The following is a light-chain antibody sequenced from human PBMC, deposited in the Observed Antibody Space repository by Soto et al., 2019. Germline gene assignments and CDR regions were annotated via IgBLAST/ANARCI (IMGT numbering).Light chain of an antibody. CDR3: RQHSKWLRT. J-gene: IGKJ1*01. CDR1: QSVSSSY. V-gene: IGKV3-15*01. Sequence: IPMTLSKGTQCVSPGGRAILSCGASQSVSSSYLAWYQQKPGQDPRILFYGASSRATDVPARFSGTGSGTQSNLASSSRQSEDLAVCYCRQHSKWLRTFGQGTKVDIK. CDR2: GAS.